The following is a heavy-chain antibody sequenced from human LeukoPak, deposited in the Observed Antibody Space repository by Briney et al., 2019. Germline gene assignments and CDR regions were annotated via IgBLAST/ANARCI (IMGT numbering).Heavy chain of an antibody. Sequence: PSETLSLTCTVSGGSIGRYYWSWIRQPPGKGLEWIGYIYYSGSTNDNPSLKSRVTISVDTSKNQFSLKLSSVTAADTAVYYCARGGGMGYYYYYMDVWGKGTTVTVSS. D-gene: IGHD1-26*01. J-gene: IGHJ6*03. CDR2: IYYSGST. V-gene: IGHV4-59*01. CDR3: ARGGGMGYYYYYMDV. CDR1: GGSIGRYY.